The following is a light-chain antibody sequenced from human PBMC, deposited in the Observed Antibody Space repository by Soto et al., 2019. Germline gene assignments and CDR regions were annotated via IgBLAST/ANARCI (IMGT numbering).Light chain of an antibody. CDR1: QSISRW. Sequence: DIQMTPSPSILSASVGDRVTITCRASQSISRWLAWYQQKPGKAPKLLIYDASSLESGVPSRFSGSGSGTEFTLTIISLQAEDFAAYYCQQYNHYSGLTFGGGTKVEIK. J-gene: IGKJ4*01. CDR2: DAS. CDR3: QQYNHYSGLT. V-gene: IGKV1-5*01.